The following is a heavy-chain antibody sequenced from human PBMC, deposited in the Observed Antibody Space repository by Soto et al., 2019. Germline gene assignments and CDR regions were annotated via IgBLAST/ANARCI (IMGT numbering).Heavy chain of an antibody. CDR3: VSRRTTVPTQAYFDY. Sequence: SETLSLTCTVSGGSVTNSSYYWGWIRQSPGKGLEWIGSVYYRGRSYSKSSVKSRVTISVDTSKNRFSLSLNSVTASDTAVYFCVSRRTTVPTQAYFDYWGPGALVTVSS. CDR2: VYYRGRS. D-gene: IGHD4-17*01. J-gene: IGHJ4*02. CDR1: GGSVTNSSYY. V-gene: IGHV4-39*01.